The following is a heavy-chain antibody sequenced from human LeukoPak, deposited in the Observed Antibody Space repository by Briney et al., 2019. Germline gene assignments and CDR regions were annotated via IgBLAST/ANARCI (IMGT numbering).Heavy chain of an antibody. J-gene: IGHJ4*02. D-gene: IGHD6-13*01. V-gene: IGHV1-69*13. Sequence: SVKVSCKASGGTFSSYAISWVRQAPGQGLEWMGGITPIFGTANYAQKFQGRVTITADESTSTAYMELSSLRSEDTAVYYCARHRSSSWLHIDYWGQGTLVTVSS. CDR1: GGTFSSYA. CDR3: ARHRSSSWLHIDY. CDR2: ITPIFGTA.